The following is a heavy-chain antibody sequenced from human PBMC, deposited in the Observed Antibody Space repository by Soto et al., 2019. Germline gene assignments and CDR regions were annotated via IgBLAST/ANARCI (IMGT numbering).Heavy chain of an antibody. CDR2: INPSGGST. D-gene: IGHD5-18*01. CDR1: GYAFTSYY. Sequence: GSVKGSFKACGYAFTSYYIHWGRQAPGQGLEWMGIINPSGGSTSYAQKFQVRVTMTRDTSTSTVYMELRSLRSEDTAVYYCAAAQVDTAMVYYYGMDVWGQGTTVTVSS. CDR3: AAAQVDTAMVYYYGMDV. V-gene: IGHV1-46*01. J-gene: IGHJ6*02.